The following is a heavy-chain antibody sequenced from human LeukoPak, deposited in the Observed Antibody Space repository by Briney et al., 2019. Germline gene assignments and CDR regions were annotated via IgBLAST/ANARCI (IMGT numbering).Heavy chain of an antibody. CDR2: TSYNGKT. CDR1: GYTFSNYG. Sequence: ASVKVSCKASGYTFSNYGISWVRQAPGPGLEWMGWTSYNGKTNNAKKSQDRVTMTTDTSTNTAYMELRSLESGDTAVYYCARHSGSGWQALGYWGQGTLVTVSS. V-gene: IGHV1-18*04. CDR3: ARHSGSGWQALGY. J-gene: IGHJ4*02. D-gene: IGHD6-19*01.